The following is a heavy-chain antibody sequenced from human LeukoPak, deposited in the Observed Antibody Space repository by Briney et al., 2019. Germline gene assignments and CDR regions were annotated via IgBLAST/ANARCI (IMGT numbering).Heavy chain of an antibody. V-gene: IGHV4-4*07. CDR3: ARVIAASGSFHYYYYMDV. CDR1: GGSISSYY. J-gene: IGHJ6*03. CDR2: IYTSGST. D-gene: IGHD6-13*01. Sequence: SETLSLTCTVSGGSISSYYWSWIRQPAGKGLECIGRIYTSGSTNYNPSLESRVTMSVDTSKNQFSLKLSSVTAADTAVYYCARVIAASGSFHYYYYMDVWGKGTTVTISS.